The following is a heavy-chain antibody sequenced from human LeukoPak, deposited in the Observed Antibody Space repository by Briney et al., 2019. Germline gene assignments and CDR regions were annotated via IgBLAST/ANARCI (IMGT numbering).Heavy chain of an antibody. CDR2: ISYEGSTS. D-gene: IGHD3-22*01. CDR3: ARSAGYYDSPFDY. V-gene: IGHV3-30*03. Sequence: GGSLRLSCAASGFTFSSYGMQWVRQAPGKGLEWVAVISYEGSTSYYADSVKGRFTISRDNSKNTLYLQMNSLRAEDTAVYYCARSAGYYDSPFDYWGQGTLVTVSS. CDR1: GFTFSSYG. J-gene: IGHJ4*02.